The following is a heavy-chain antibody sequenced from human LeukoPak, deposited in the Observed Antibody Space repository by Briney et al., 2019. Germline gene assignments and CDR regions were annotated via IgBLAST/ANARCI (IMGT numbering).Heavy chain of an antibody. Sequence: GGSLRLSCAASGFTFSSYWMSWVRQAPGKGLEWVANIKKDGSEKYYVDSVKGRFTISRDNAKKSLYLQMNSLGAEDTAVYYCARDSQVGATIYWGQGTLVTVSS. J-gene: IGHJ4*02. CDR3: ARDSQVGATIY. CDR1: GFTFSSYW. CDR2: IKKDGSEK. V-gene: IGHV3-7*01. D-gene: IGHD1-26*01.